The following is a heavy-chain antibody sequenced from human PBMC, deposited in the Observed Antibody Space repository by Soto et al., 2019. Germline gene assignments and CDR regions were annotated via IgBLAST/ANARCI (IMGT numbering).Heavy chain of an antibody. V-gene: IGHV3-33*01. CDR2: IWYDGNNE. CDR1: GFTFRNYG. J-gene: IGHJ4*02. Sequence: QGQLVESGGGVVQPGRSLRLSCAASGFTFRNYGMHWVRQAPGKGLERVAVIWYDGNNENYADSVEGRFTISRDDSKNTLDLQVNSLRSDDTAVYYCARANSKVWGRSGWYDYWGQGTMVTVSS. CDR3: ARANSKVWGRSGWYDY. D-gene: IGHD6-19*01.